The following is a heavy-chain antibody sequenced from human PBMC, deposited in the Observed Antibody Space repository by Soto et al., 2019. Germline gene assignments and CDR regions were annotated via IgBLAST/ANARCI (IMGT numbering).Heavy chain of an antibody. CDR3: ARPDYYDSSGSNWFDP. CDR2: ITPIFGTA. D-gene: IGHD3-22*01. J-gene: IGHJ5*02. CDR1: GGTFSSYA. V-gene: IGHV1-69*13. Sequence: SVKVSCKASGGTFSSYAISWVRQAPGQGLEWMGGITPIFGTANYAQKFQGRVTITADESTSTAYMELSSLRSEDTAVYYCARPDYYDSSGSNWFDPWGQGTLVTVSS.